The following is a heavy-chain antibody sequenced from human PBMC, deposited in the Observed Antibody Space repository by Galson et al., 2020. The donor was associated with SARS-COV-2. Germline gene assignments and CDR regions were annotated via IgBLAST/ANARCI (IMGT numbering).Heavy chain of an antibody. CDR1: GGSISSGGYY. D-gene: IGHD3-10*01. CDR3: ARAERFGESKKGKSNWFDP. Sequence: SQTLSLTCTVSGGSISSGGYYWSWIRQHPGKGLEWIGYIYYSGSTYYNPSLKSRVTISVDTSKNQFSLKLSSVTAADTAVYYCARAERFGESKKGKSNWFDPWGQGTLVTVSS. V-gene: IGHV4-31*03. CDR2: IYYSGST. J-gene: IGHJ5*02.